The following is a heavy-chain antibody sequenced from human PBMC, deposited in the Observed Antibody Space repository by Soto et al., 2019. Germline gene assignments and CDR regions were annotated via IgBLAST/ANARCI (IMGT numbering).Heavy chain of an antibody. D-gene: IGHD4-17*01. Sequence: ASVKVSCKASGYTFTTHYMHWVRQAPGQGLEWMGVINPSGGSTNYAQKFQGRVTMTSDTSTSTVYMELSSLTTDDTAVYYCARVIVHTKVNTSNWFDTWGQGTLVTVSS. J-gene: IGHJ5*02. CDR3: ARVIVHTKVNTSNWFDT. CDR2: INPSGGST. CDR1: GYTFTTHY. V-gene: IGHV1-46*01.